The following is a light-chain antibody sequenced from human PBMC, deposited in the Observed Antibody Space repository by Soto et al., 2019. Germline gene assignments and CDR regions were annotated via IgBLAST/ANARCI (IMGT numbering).Light chain of an antibody. CDR1: QSVDTTF. CDR2: GAS. CDR3: QQYMSSVT. J-gene: IGKJ1*01. V-gene: IGKV3-20*01. Sequence: EIVLTQSPGSLSLSPGQRATLSCRASQSVDTTFFAWYQKKPGQAPSLLIYGASKRATGIPDRFSGSGSVTHFTLIISRLEPEDFAVYYCQQYMSSVTFGQGTKVEIK.